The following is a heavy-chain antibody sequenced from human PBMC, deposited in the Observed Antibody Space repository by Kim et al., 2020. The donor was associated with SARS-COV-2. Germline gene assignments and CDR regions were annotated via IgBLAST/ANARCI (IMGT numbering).Heavy chain of an antibody. CDR1: GGSISSSSYY. CDR3: AAIRDYYDSSGYYASGFDY. D-gene: IGHD3-22*01. V-gene: IGHV4-39*01. J-gene: IGHJ4*02. Sequence: SETLSLTCTVSGGSISSSSYYWGWIRQPPGKGLEWIGSIYYSGSTYYNPSLKSRVTISVDTSKNQFSLKLSSVTAADTAVYYCAAIRDYYDSSGYYASGFDYWGQGTLVTVSS. CDR2: IYYSGST.